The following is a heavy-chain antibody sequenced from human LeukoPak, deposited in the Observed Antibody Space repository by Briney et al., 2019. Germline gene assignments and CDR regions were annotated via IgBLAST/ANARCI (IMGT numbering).Heavy chain of an antibody. CDR3: AKAGLLWFGESWMDV. V-gene: IGHV3-7*01. D-gene: IGHD3-10*01. CDR2: IKGDGTES. J-gene: IGHJ6*02. CDR1: GFIFGTHW. Sequence: GGSLRLSCAASGFIFGTHWMSWVRQAPGKGQEWVANIKGDGTESHYVDSVKGRFTISRDNAENSLYLQMNSLRAEDTAVYFCAKAGLLWFGESWMDVWGQGTTVTVSS.